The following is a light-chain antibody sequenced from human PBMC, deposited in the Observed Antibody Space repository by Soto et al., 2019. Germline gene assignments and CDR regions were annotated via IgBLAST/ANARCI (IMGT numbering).Light chain of an antibody. CDR1: SSDVGAYDY. CDR2: EVS. J-gene: IGLJ1*01. CDR3: SSYTSSSTRV. Sequence: QSVLTQPASVSGSPGQSITISCTGTSSDVGAYDYVSWYQQHPDKAPKLMIYEVSNRPSRVSNRFSGSKSVNTATLTISGLQADDEADYYCSSYTSSSTRVFGTGTKVTVL. V-gene: IGLV2-14*03.